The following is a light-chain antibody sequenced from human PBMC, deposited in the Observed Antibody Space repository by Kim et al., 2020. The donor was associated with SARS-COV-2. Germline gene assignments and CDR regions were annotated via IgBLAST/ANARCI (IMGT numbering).Light chain of an antibody. CDR2: GAS. V-gene: IGKV3-15*01. CDR1: QGARDN. CDR3: QQYINWPLT. Sequence: SVSPGERATLSCRASQGARDNLAWYQQKPGQSPRLLIYGASTRATGIPARFSGSGSGTEFTLTISSLQSEDFAVYYCQQYINWPLTFGGGTKLEI. J-gene: IGKJ4*01.